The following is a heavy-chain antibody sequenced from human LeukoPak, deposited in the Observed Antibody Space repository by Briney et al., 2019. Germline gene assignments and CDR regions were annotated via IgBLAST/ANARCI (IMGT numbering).Heavy chain of an antibody. CDR2: ISGSGGST. J-gene: IGHJ5*02. D-gene: IGHD6-13*01. Sequence: QSGGSLRLSCAASGFTFSSYAMSWVRQAPGKGLEWVSAISGSGGSTYYADSVKGRFTISRDNSKNTLYLQMNSLRAEDTAVYYCAKPDGSSWYVTTNWFDPWGRGTLVTVSS. V-gene: IGHV3-23*01. CDR3: AKPDGSSWYVTTNWFDP. CDR1: GFTFSSYA.